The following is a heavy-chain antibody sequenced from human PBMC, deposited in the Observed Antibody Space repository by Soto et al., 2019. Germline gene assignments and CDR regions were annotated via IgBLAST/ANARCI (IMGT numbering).Heavy chain of an antibody. V-gene: IGHV3-30-3*01. Sequence: GGSLRLSCAASGFTFSSYAMHWVRQAPGKGLEWVAVISYDGSNKYYADSVKGRFTISRDNSKNTLYLQMNSLRAEDTAVYYCARDRLRGVRALYYGMDVWGQGTTVTVSS. CDR1: GFTFSSYA. D-gene: IGHD3-10*01. CDR3: ARDRLRGVRALYYGMDV. CDR2: ISYDGSNK. J-gene: IGHJ6*02.